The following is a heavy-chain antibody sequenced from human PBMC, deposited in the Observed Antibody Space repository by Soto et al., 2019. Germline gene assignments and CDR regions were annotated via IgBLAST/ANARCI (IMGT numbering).Heavy chain of an antibody. Sequence: PSETLSLTCAVSGGSISSGGYSWSWIRQPPGKGLEWIGYIYHSGSTCYNPSLKSRVTISVDRSKNQFSLKLSSVTAADTAVYYCARGVYYYDSSGYYNGGPDAFDIWGQGTMVTVSS. CDR1: GGSISSGGYS. J-gene: IGHJ3*02. V-gene: IGHV4-30-2*01. CDR3: ARGVYYYDSSGYYNGGPDAFDI. CDR2: IYHSGST. D-gene: IGHD3-22*01.